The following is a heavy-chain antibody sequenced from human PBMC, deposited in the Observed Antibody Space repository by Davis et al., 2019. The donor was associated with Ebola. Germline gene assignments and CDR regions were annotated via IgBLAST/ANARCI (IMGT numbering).Heavy chain of an antibody. V-gene: IGHV3-30*02. CDR2: IRYDGSNK. J-gene: IGHJ6*02. D-gene: IGHD6-13*01. Sequence: PGGSLRLSCAASGFTFSTYGMHWVRQAPGKGLDWVAFIRYDGSNKYYADSVKGRFTISRDNSKNTLYLQMNSLRAEDTAVYYCAKDSVYSSSWYPARPRYYYYGMDVWGQGTTVTVSS. CDR3: AKDSVYSSSWYPARPRYYYYGMDV. CDR1: GFTFSTYG.